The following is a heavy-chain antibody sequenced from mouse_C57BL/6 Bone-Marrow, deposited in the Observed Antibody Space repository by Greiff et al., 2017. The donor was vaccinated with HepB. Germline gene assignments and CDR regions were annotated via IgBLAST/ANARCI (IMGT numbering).Heavy chain of an antibody. CDR1: GFTFSTSG. CDR3: ARDRFDYYFDY. D-gene: IGHD2-14*01. V-gene: IGHV5-6*01. Sequence: EVKVVESGGDLVKPGGSLKLSCVASGFTFSTSGMSWVRQTPDKRLEWVATINTGGTYTYYPDSVKGRFTISKYTAKNTLFLQMSSLKSEDSAIYFCARDRFDYYFDYWGQGTTLTVTS. CDR2: INTGGTYT. J-gene: IGHJ2*01.